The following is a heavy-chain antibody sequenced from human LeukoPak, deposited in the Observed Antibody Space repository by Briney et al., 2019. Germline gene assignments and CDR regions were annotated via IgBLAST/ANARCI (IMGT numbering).Heavy chain of an antibody. Sequence: MPSETLSLTCTVSGGSISSYYWSWIRQPPGKGLEWIGYIYYSGSTNYNPSLKSRVTISVDTSKNQFSLKLSSVTAADTAVYYCARGRVYFDYWGQGTLVTVSS. D-gene: IGHD3-3*01. CDR2: IYYSGST. V-gene: IGHV4-59*01. CDR3: ARGRVYFDY. J-gene: IGHJ4*02. CDR1: GGSISSYY.